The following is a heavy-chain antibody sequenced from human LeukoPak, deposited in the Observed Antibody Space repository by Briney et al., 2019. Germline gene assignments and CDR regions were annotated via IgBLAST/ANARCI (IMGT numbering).Heavy chain of an antibody. D-gene: IGHD3-10*01. V-gene: IGHV3-30*02. CDR2: IRYDGSNK. CDR3: AKDHYLGGSGSYYNALVY. CDR1: GFTSSSYG. Sequence: PGGSLRLSCAASGFTSSSYGMHWVRQAPGKGLEWVAFIRYDGSNKYYADSVKGRFTISRDNSKNTLYLQMNSLRAEDTAVYYCAKDHYLGGSGSYYNALVYWGQGTLVTVSS. J-gene: IGHJ4*02.